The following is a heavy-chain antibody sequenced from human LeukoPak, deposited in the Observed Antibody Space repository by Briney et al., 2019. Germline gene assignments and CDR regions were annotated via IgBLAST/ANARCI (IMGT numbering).Heavy chain of an antibody. CDR3: ARHLSGTAMAHYFDF. CDR1: GDSISSARNY. J-gene: IGHJ4*02. V-gene: IGHV4-39*01. D-gene: IGHD5-18*01. CDR2: VYSSGST. Sequence: SSETLSLTCSVSGDSISSARNYWGWIRQSPGKGLEWLASVYSSGSTHSNPSLTSRVSISIDMSKNQFSLKLYSVTASDAAIYYCARHLSGTAMAHYFDFWGQGTLVTVSS.